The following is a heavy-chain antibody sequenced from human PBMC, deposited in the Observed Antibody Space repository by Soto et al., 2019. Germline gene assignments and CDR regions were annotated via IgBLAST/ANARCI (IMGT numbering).Heavy chain of an antibody. J-gene: IGHJ2*01. CDR3: TTEIVVVPAAIVWYFDL. CDR1: GFTFSNAW. D-gene: IGHD2-2*02. CDR2: IKSKTDGGTT. Sequence: ESGGGLVKPGGSLRLSCAASGFTFSNAWMSWVRQAPGKGLEWVGRIKSKTDGGTTDYAAPVKGRFTISRDDSKNTLYLQMNSLKTEDTAVYYCTTEIVVVPAAIVWYFDLWGRGTLVTVSS. V-gene: IGHV3-15*01.